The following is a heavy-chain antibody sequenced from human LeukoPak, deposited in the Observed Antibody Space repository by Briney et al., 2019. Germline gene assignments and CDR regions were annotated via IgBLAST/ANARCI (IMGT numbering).Heavy chain of an antibody. CDR3: TSRDSTVTPTGYFQH. Sequence: SGGSLRLSCAASGFTFSGSAMHWVRHASGKGLEWVGRIRSKANSYATAYAASVKGRFTISRDDSKNTAYLQMNSLKTEDTAVYYCTSRDSTVTPTGYFQHWGQGTLVTVSS. D-gene: IGHD4-17*01. CDR2: IRSKANSYAT. J-gene: IGHJ1*01. V-gene: IGHV3-73*01. CDR1: GFTFSGSA.